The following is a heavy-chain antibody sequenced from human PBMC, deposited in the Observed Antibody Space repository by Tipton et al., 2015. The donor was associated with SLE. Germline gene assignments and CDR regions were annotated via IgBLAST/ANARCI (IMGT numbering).Heavy chain of an antibody. J-gene: IGHJ5*02. CDR2: IYSGGST. Sequence: SLRLSCAASGFTFSSYGMSWVRQAPGKGLEWVSVIYSGGSTYYADSVKGRFTISRDNSKNTLYLQMNSLRAEDTAVYYCARYFPAGLYSSGWSWGQGTLVTVSS. CDR3: ARYFPAGLYSSGWS. V-gene: IGHV3-66*01. CDR1: GFTFSSYG. D-gene: IGHD6-19*01.